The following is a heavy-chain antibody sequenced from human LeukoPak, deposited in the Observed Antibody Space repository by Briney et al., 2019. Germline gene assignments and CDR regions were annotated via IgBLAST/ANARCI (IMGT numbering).Heavy chain of an antibody. CDR1: GGSISSGDYY. V-gene: IGHV4-30-4*01. J-gene: IGHJ3*02. CDR3: ARESKWLRLGAFDI. D-gene: IGHD5-12*01. Sequence: PSQTLSLTCTVSGGSISSGDYYWSWLRQPPGKGLEWIGYIYYSGSTYYNPSLKSRVTISVDTSKNQFSLKLSSVTAADTAVYYCARESKWLRLGAFDIWGQGTMVTVSS. CDR2: IYYSGST.